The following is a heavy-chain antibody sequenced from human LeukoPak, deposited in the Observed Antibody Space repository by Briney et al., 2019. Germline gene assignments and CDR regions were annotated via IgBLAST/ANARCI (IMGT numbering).Heavy chain of an antibody. CDR2: VKGDGRTT. Sequence: GGSLRLSCAASGLTFSDFWMHWVRQPPGKGLVWVALVKGDGRTTIYADSVKGRFTISRDNARNTLYLQMNSLRADDSGVYYCTTGHSYGYDYWGQGVLVTVSS. D-gene: IGHD5-18*01. CDR3: TTGHSYGYDY. V-gene: IGHV3-74*01. J-gene: IGHJ4*02. CDR1: GLTFSDFW.